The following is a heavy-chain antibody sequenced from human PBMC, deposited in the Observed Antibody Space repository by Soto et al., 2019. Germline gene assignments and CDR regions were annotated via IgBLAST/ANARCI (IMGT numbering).Heavy chain of an antibody. J-gene: IGHJ6*02. V-gene: IGHV3-49*03. D-gene: IGHD6-19*01. CDR3: TRDAPSGWYDYYYYGMDV. Sequence: PVGSLRLSCTASRFTFGDYAMSWFRQAPGKGLEWVGFIRSKAYGGTTEYAASVKGRFTISRDDSKSIAYLQMNSLKTEDTAVYYCTRDAPSGWYDYYYYGMDVWGQGTTVTVSS. CDR1: RFTFGDYA. CDR2: IRSKAYGGTT.